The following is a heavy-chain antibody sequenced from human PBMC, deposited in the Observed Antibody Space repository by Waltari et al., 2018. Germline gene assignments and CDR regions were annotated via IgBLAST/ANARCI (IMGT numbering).Heavy chain of an antibody. J-gene: IGHJ4*03. D-gene: IGHD6-19*01. V-gene: IGHV4-59*08. Sequence: YFCIWIRQARGKGPDWIGDIRHTGDTKQNPPLTSRVTMSVDTYRNDFSLRLSSVTASDTAVYYCALWESGWRAFRFWGQGTLGTVSS. CDR3: ALWESGWRAFRF. CDR2: IRHTGDT. CDR1: YF.